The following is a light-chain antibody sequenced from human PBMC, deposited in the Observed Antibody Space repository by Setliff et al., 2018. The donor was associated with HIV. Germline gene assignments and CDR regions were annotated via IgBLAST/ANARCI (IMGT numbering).Light chain of an antibody. V-gene: IGLV2-14*03. CDR3: SSYSIDNLYV. Sequence: QSVLTQPASVSGSPGQSITISCTGTSSDIGSSKFVSWYQQHPGKAPKVMIYNVDKRPSGVSNRFSGSKSGNTASLTISGLQIEDEADYFCSSYSIDNLYVFASGTKV. J-gene: IGLJ1*01. CDR1: SSDIGSSKF. CDR2: NVD.